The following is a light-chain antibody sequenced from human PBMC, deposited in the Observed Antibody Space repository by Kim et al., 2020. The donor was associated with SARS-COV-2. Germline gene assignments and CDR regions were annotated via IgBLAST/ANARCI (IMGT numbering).Light chain of an antibody. V-gene: IGKV1-8*01. Sequence: ASTGDRVTLTCRASQGISSYLAWYQQKPGKAPKLLIYAASTSQSGVPSMFSGSGSGTDFTLTISCLQSEDFATYYCQQYYTYPWTFGQGTKVDIK. CDR3: QQYYTYPWT. CDR2: AAS. CDR1: QGISSY. J-gene: IGKJ1*01.